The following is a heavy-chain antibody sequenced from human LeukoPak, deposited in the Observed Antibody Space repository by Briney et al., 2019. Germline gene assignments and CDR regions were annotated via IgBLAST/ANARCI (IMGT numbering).Heavy chain of an antibody. V-gene: IGHV5-51*01. Sequence: GESLKISSTGSGSRFATYWIAWARPMPGKGLEWMGIIYPADSNSRDSLSFKGQVSISVDKSNITVYLQWSSLKASDTAMFFCARLYSILSPFDLWGQGTLVTVSS. CDR1: GSRFATYW. D-gene: IGHD2-21*01. J-gene: IGHJ5*02. CDR2: IYPADSNS. CDR3: ARLYSILSPFDL.